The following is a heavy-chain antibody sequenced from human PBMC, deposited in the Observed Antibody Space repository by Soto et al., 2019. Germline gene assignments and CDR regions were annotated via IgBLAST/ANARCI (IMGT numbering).Heavy chain of an antibody. CDR1: GINFNDYW. CDR3: ARGFPPADY. CDR2: IYYSGST. V-gene: IGHV4-30-4*01. J-gene: IGHJ4*02. Sequence: LRLSCAASGINFNDYWMSWVRPPPGKGLEWIGYIYYSGSTYYNPSLKSRVTISVDTSKNQFSLKLSSVTAADTAVYYCARGFPPADYWGQGTLVTVSS.